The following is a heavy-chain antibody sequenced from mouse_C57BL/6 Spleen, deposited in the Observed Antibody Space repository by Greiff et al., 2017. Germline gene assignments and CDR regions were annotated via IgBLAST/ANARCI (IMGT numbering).Heavy chain of an antibody. V-gene: IGHV10-1*01. Sequence: EVHLVESGGGLVQPKGSLKLSCAASGFSFNTYAMNWVRQAPGQGLEWVARIRSKSNNYATYYADSVKDRFTIFRDDSESMLYLQMNNLKTEDTAMYYCVRQSWGKGEDYAMDYWGQGTSVTVSS. D-gene: IGHD1-3*01. J-gene: IGHJ4*01. CDR2: IRSKSNNYAT. CDR1: GFSFNTYA. CDR3: VRQSWGKGEDYAMDY.